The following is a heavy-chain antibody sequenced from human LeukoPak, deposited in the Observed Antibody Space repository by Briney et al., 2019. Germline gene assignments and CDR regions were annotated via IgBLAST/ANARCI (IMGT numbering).Heavy chain of an antibody. V-gene: IGHV3-64*01. CDR1: GFTFSSYA. Sequence: PGGSLRLSCAASGFTFSSYAMHWVRQAPGKGLEYVSAISSNGGSTYYANSVKGRFTISRDTSKNTLYLQMGSLRAEDMAVYYCARGVNYYDSSGYYHNWFDPWGQGTLVTVSS. J-gene: IGHJ5*02. D-gene: IGHD3-22*01. CDR3: ARGVNYYDSSGYYHNWFDP. CDR2: ISSNGGST.